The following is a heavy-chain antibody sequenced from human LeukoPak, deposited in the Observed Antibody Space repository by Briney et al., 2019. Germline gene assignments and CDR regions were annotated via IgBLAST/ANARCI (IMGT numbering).Heavy chain of an antibody. CDR3: ARVDTAMVDY. D-gene: IGHD5-18*01. J-gene: IGHJ4*02. V-gene: IGHV4-34*01. Sequence: SETLSLTCAVYGGSFSGYYWSWIRQPPGKGLEWIGEINHNGSNNYNPSLKSRVTISVDTSKSQFALKLCSVTAADTAVYYCARVDTAMVDYWGQGTLVTVSS. CDR1: GGSFSGYY. CDR2: INHNGSN.